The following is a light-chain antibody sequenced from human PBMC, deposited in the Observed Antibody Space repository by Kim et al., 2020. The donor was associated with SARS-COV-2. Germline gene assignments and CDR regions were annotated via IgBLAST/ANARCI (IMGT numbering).Light chain of an antibody. V-gene: IGKV3-20*01. CDR2: GAS. J-gene: IGKJ5*01. Sequence: PGERATLSCRASQSVSSSYLAWYQQKPGQAPRLLIYGASSRATGIPDRFSGSGSGTEFTLTISRLEPEDFAVYYCQQYGSSPKVTFGQGTRLEIK. CDR3: QQYGSSPKVT. CDR1: QSVSSSY.